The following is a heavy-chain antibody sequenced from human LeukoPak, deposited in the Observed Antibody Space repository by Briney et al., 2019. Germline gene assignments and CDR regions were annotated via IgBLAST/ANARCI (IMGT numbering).Heavy chain of an antibody. D-gene: IGHD1-26*01. CDR1: GFTFCGYA. CDR2: ISGSGGST. CDR3: AKAMGATLFDY. J-gene: IGHJ4*02. V-gene: IGHV3-23*01. Sequence: GGSLRLSSAASGFTFCGYAMSWVRQAPGKGLEWVLGISGSGGSTYYADSVKGRFTISRDNSKNTLYLQMNSLRAGDTAVYYCAKAMGATLFDYWAREPWSPSPQ.